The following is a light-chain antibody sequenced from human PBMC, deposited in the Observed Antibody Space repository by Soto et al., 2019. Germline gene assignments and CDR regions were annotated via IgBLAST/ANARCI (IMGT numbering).Light chain of an antibody. CDR1: QSVRHS. Sequence: IVLTQSPATLSLSPGEIATLSCRASQSVRHSLAWYQQKPGQAHRLLIYDASNRATGIPARFSGSGSGTDFTLTISSLEPEDFAVYYCQQISNCLITFGQGTRLEIK. J-gene: IGKJ5*01. CDR3: QQISNCLIT. CDR2: DAS. V-gene: IGKV3-11*01.